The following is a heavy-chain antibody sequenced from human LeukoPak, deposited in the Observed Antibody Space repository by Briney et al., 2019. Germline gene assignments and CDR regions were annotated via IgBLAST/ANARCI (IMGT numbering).Heavy chain of an antibody. V-gene: IGHV4-31*03. Sequence: SETLSLTCTVSGGSISSGGYYWSWIRQHPGKGLEWIGYIYYSGSTSYNPSLKSRVTISVDRSKNQFSLRLSSVTAADTAVYYCARYVHSSSWPTFDYWGQGTLVTVSS. CDR2: IYYSGST. CDR3: ARYVHSSSWPTFDY. D-gene: IGHD6-13*01. J-gene: IGHJ4*02. CDR1: GGSISSGGYY.